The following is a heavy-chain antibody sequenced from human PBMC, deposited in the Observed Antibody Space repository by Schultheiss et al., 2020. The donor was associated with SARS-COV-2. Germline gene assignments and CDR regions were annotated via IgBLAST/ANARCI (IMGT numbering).Heavy chain of an antibody. V-gene: IGHV3-53*01. Sequence: GGSLRLSFAAPGLTFSNYAMTWVRQAPGKGLEWVSVVYTGGNTYYADSVKGRFTVSRDNSKNTLYLQMNSLRAEDTAVYYCARDASGGYMYNDYWGQGTLVTVSS. CDR1: GLTFSNYA. CDR2: VYTGGNT. CDR3: ARDASGGYMYNDY. D-gene: IGHD3-22*01. J-gene: IGHJ4*02.